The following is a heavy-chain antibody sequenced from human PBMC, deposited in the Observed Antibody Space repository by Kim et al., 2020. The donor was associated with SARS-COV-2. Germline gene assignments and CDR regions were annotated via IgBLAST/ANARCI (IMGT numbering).Heavy chain of an antibody. CDR2: ISGNGGST. V-gene: IGHV3-23*01. CDR1: GFTFSSYA. J-gene: IGHJ4*02. D-gene: IGHD6-19*01. CDR3: AKGAGAPFFFDY. Sequence: GGSLRLSCAASGFTFSSYAMSWVRQAPGNGLEWVSSISGNGGSTYYADSVKGRFTISRDNSKNTLFLQMNNLRAEDTAVYYCAKGAGAPFFFDYWGQGTLVTVSS.